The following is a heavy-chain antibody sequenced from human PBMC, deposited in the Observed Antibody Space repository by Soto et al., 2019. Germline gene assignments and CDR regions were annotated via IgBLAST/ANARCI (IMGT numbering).Heavy chain of an antibody. V-gene: IGHV3-30-3*01. J-gene: IGHJ6*02. CDR3: ARAPDIVLIRAYYYYGMDV. Sequence: QVPLVESGGGVVQPGRSLRLSCAASGFTFSSYAMHWVRQAPGKGLEWVAVISYDGSNKYYADSVKGRFTISRDNSKNTLYVQMNSLRPEDTAVYYCARAPDIVLIRAYYYYGMDVWGQGTTVTVSS. CDR2: ISYDGSNK. CDR1: GFTFSSYA. D-gene: IGHD2-8*01.